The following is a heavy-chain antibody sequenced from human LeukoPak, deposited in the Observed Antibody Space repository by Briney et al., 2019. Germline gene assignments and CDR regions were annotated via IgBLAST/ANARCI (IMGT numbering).Heavy chain of an antibody. CDR2: IIPIFGTA. J-gene: IGHJ4*02. CDR1: GYTFTGYY. D-gene: IGHD3-22*01. Sequence: GASVKVSCKASGYTFTGYYMHWVRQAPGQGLEWMGRIIPIFGTANYAQKFQGRVTITTDESTSTAYMELSSVRSEDTAVYYCATGVSSGFDYWGQGTLVTVSS. V-gene: IGHV1-69*05. CDR3: ATGVSSGFDY.